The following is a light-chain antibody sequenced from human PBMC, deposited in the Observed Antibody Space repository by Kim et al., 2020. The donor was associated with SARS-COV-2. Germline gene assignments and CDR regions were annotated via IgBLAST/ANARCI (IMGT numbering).Light chain of an antibody. CDR1: SGINVATYR. CDR3: MIWHSSAVV. J-gene: IGLJ3*02. V-gene: IGLV5-45*01. Sequence: LTCTFRSGINVATYRIYWYQQKPGSPPQYLLSYKSDSDKQQGSGVPTRFSGSKDASANAGILVISGLQSEDEADYYCMIWHSSAVVFGGGTKLTVL. CDR2: YKSDSDK.